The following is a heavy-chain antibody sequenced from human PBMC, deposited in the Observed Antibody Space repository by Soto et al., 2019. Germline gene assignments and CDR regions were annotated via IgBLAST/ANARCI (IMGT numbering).Heavy chain of an antibody. V-gene: IGHV3-23*01. J-gene: IGHJ4*01. CDR2: ISGSGGST. CDR1: GFTFSSYG. CDR3: VKSDTLRDIAVAAPFDY. D-gene: IGHD6-19*01. Sequence: PAGSLRLSCAGSGFTFSSYGMSWVRQAPGKGLEWASAISGSGGSTYYADSVKGRFTISRDNSKNTLYLQMNSLRSEDTAVYYCVKSDTLRDIAVAAPFDYWGQGTMGTVPT.